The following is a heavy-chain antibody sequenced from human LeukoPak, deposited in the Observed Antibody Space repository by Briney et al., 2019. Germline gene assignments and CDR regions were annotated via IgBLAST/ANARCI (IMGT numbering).Heavy chain of an antibody. D-gene: IGHD6-19*01. J-gene: IGHJ4*02. V-gene: IGHV3-23*01. CDR2: ISGSGGST. CDR1: GFTFSSYA. Sequence: GGSLRLSCAASGFTFSSYAMSWVSQAPGKGLEWVSAISGSGGSTYYADSVKGRFTISRDNSKNTLYLQMNSLRAEDTAVYYCAKVDKQWLAFDYWGQGTLFTVSS. CDR3: AKVDKQWLAFDY.